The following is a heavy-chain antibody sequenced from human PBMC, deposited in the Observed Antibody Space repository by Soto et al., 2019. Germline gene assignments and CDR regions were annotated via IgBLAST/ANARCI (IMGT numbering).Heavy chain of an antibody. CDR1: GVSLSGHS. CDR2: INQSGIT. CDR3: ARADLKYFDN. Sequence: LSLTCAVSGVSLSGHSWSWIRQTPEKGLEWIGQINQSGITKHNPSLKSRVKIFLDTSKNHLSLNLASVTAGDTAVYFCARADLKYFDNWGQGTLVT. V-gene: IGHV4-34*01. J-gene: IGHJ4*02.